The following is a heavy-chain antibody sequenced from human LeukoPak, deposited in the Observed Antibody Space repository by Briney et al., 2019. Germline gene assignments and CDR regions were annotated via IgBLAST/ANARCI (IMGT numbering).Heavy chain of an antibody. CDR2: ISYDGSNK. J-gene: IGHJ6*03. CDR1: GFTFSSYG. Sequence: GGSLRLSCAASGFTFSSYGMHWVRQAPGKGLEWVAVISYDGSNKYYADSVKGRFTISRDNSKNTLYLQMNSLRAEDTAVYYCAKDRVRRSSGSYYGRYNYYYYMDVWGKGTTVTVSS. D-gene: IGHD3-10*01. CDR3: AKDRVRRSSGSYYGRYNYYYYMDV. V-gene: IGHV3-30*18.